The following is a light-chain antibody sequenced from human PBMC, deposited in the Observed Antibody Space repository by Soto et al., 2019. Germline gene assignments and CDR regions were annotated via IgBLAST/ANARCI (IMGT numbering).Light chain of an antibody. CDR2: RAS. CDR1: QNIDSN. CDR3: LQYHNLGA. J-gene: IGKJ1*01. V-gene: IGKV3-15*01. Sequence: IVMTQSPATLSVSPGERATLSCRASQNIDSNVAWYQQRPGQAPRLLIYRASTRATGIPARFSGSGSGTEFTLTSSSLQSEDLTFCSCLQYHNLGAFGQGTKVEIK.